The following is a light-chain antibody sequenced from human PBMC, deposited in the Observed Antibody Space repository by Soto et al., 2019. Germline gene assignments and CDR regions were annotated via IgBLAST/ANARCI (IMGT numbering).Light chain of an antibody. Sequence: EIVLTQSPGTLSLSPGERSTLSCRASQSVNSKYLAWYQQKAEQAPRLLIYRASSRATGIPERFSGSGSGTDFTLTITRLEPEDSELYYCQQYGSSLRTFGQGTRLEIK. CDR1: QSVNSKY. CDR2: RAS. CDR3: QQYGSSLRT. V-gene: IGKV3-20*01. J-gene: IGKJ5*01.